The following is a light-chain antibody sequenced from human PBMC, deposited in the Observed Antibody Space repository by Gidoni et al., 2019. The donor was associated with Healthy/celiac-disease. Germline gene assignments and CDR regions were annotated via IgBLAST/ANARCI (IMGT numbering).Light chain of an antibody. CDR2: DAS. Sequence: DIVLTQSPATLSLSPGERATLSCRASQSVSSYLAWYQQKPGQAPRLLIYDASNRATGIPARFSGSGSGTDFTLNISSLEPEDFAVYYCQQRSNSFTFGPXTKVDIK. CDR1: QSVSSY. J-gene: IGKJ3*01. CDR3: QQRSNSFT. V-gene: IGKV3-11*01.